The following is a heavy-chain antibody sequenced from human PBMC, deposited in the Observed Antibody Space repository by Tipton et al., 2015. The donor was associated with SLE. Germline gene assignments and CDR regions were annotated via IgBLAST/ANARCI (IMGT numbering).Heavy chain of an antibody. CDR1: GGSFSGYY. Sequence: TLSLTCAVYGGSFSGYYWSWIRQPPGKGLEWIGYIYHSGTTKYNPSLKSRVTLSLDTSKNQFSLMLNSVTAADTAIYFCARNPNYYVSGSHFDFWGQGTLVTVSS. CDR3: ARNPNYYVSGSHFDF. J-gene: IGHJ4*02. D-gene: IGHD3-10*01. CDR2: IYHSGTT. V-gene: IGHV4-59*01.